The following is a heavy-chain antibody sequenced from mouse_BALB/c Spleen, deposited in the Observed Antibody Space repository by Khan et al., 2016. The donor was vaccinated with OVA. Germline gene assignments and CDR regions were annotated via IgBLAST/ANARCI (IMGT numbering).Heavy chain of an antibody. D-gene: IGHD1-2*01. CDR2: IWGDGST. CDR3: ARELRLGEFAY. Sequence: QVQLKESGPGLVAPSQSLSITCTVSGFSLTDYGINWVRQPPGKGLEWLGMIWGDGSTDYNSALKSRLSISKDNSKSQVFLKMNSLQTDDSARYXGARELRLGEFAYWGQGTLVTVSA. CDR1: GFSLTDYG. J-gene: IGHJ3*01. V-gene: IGHV2-6-7*01.